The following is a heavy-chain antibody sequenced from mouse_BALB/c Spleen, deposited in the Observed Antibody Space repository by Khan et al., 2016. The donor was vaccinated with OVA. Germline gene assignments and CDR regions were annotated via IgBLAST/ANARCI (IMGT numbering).Heavy chain of an antibody. CDR2: INPHIGET. CDR3: ARKNGSDFDY. D-gene: IGHD1-1*01. Sequence: EVQLQESGPELVKPGASVKISCKASGYSFTGYFMNWVMQSHGKSLEWIGRINPHIGETFYNQKFKGKAILTVDESSRTVHMELRSLASEDSAVYYCARKNGSDFDYWGHGTTLTVSS. V-gene: IGHV1-20*02. J-gene: IGHJ2*01. CDR1: GYSFTGYF.